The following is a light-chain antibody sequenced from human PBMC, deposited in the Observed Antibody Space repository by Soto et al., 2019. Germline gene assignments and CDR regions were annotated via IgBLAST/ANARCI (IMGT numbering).Light chain of an antibody. J-gene: IGKJ4*01. CDR2: GAS. CDR3: QQYSNWPLT. V-gene: IGKV3-15*01. Sequence: EILMTQSPATLSVSPGERATLSCRASQSVSSNLAWYQQKPGQAPRLLIFGASTRASGIPARFSASGSGTEFSLTISSLQSEDFAVYYCQQYSNWPLTFGGGTKVDIK. CDR1: QSVSSN.